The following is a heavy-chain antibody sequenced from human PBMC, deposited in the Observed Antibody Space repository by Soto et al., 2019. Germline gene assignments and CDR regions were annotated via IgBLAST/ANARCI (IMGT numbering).Heavy chain of an antibody. D-gene: IGHD6-13*01. V-gene: IGHV1-8*01. CDR3: ALGGVGAGGSLTAFDI. CDR2: MDPNSGNT. Sequence: ASVKGSCKASGYNFSSYYINWVRHATGQGLEWMGWMDPNSGNTGYAQKFQCRVIMTRNTSISTAYMELSSLRSEDTAVYYCALGGVGAGGSLTAFDIRGRRTMVT. J-gene: IGHJ3*02. CDR1: GYNFSSYY.